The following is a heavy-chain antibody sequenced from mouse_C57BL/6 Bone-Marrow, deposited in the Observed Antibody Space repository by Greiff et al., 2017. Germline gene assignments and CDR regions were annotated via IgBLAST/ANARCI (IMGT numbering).Heavy chain of an antibody. CDR2: ISDGGSYT. D-gene: IGHD2-4*01. V-gene: IGHV5-4*03. CDR1: GFTFSSYA. Sequence: EVKLVESGGGLVKPGGSLKLSCAASGFTFSSYAMSWVRQTPEKRLEWVATISDGGSYTYYPDNVKGRFTISRDNAKNNRYLQMSHLKSEDTAMYYCAGSTMSTRWFAYWGQGTLVTVSA. J-gene: IGHJ3*01. CDR3: AGSTMSTRWFAY.